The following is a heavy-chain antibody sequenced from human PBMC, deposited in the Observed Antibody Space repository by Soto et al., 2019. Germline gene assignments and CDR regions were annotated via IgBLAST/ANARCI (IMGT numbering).Heavy chain of an antibody. D-gene: IGHD3-16*01. CDR2: TYYRSKWYN. J-gene: IGHJ6*03. CDR3: AREGVSLSHYYYYMDV. CDR1: GDSISSNSAA. Sequence: SQTLSLTCAISGDSISSNSAAWNWIRQSPSRGLEWLGRTYYRSKWYNDYAVSVKSRITINPDTSKNQFSLQLNSVTPEDTAVYYCAREGVSLSHYYYYMDVWGKGTTVTVSS. V-gene: IGHV6-1*01.